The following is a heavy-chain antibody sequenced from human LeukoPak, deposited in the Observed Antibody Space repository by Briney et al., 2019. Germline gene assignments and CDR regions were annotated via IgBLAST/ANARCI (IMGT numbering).Heavy chain of an antibody. Sequence: SETLSLTCTVSGGSISSSSYYWGWIRQPPGKGLEWIGSIYYSGSTYYNPSLKSRVTISVDTSKNQFSLKLSSVTAADTAVYYCARLYDSSGYFPQYYYYMDVWGKGTTVTISS. V-gene: IGHV4-39*01. CDR2: IYYSGST. D-gene: IGHD3-22*01. CDR3: ARLYDSSGYFPQYYYYMDV. J-gene: IGHJ6*03. CDR1: GGSISSSSYY.